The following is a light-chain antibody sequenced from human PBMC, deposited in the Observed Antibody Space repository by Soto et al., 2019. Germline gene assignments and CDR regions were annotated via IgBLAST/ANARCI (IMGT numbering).Light chain of an antibody. CDR2: AAS. CDR3: QQLKSSPFT. Sequence: DIQMTQSPSPLSASVGDRVTVTCRASQSISRYLNWYQQKPGNAPKLLIYAASNLQSGVPSRFSGSGSGTDFTLTISSLQPEDFVTYYCQQLKSSPFTFGPGTKVDIK. J-gene: IGKJ3*01. V-gene: IGKV1-39*01. CDR1: QSISRY.